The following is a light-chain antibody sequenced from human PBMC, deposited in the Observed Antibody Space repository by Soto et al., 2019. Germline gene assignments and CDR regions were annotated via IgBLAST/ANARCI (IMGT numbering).Light chain of an antibody. CDR3: SSYSSNNILSYV. CDR2: EVN. Sequence: QSALTQPASVSGAPGQSITISCTGTSNDVGGYKYVSWYQQRPGTAPKLIMFEVNNRPSGVSDRFSGSRSANTASLTISGLPAQDEADYYCSSYSSNNILSYVFGTGTKLTVL. J-gene: IGLJ1*01. V-gene: IGLV2-14*03. CDR1: SNDVGGYKY.